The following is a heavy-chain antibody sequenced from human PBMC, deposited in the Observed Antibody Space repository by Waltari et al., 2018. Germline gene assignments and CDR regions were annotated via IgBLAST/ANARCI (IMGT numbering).Heavy chain of an antibody. J-gene: IGHJ4*02. CDR1: GFSLSTSGVG. Sequence: QITLKESGPTLVKPTQTLTLTCTFSGFSLSTSGVGVGWIRQPPGKALEWLALIYWNDDKRYSPSLKSRLTITKDTSKNQVVLTMTNMDPVDTATYYCAHRPGGYYDSSGYFDYWGQGTLVTVSS. CDR3: AHRPGGYYDSSGYFDY. CDR2: IYWNDDK. D-gene: IGHD3-22*01. V-gene: IGHV2-5*01.